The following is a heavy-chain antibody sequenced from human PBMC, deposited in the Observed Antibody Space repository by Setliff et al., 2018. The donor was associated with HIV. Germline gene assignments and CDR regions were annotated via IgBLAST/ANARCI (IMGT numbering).Heavy chain of an antibody. V-gene: IGHV4-59*11. Sequence: SETLSLTCTVSGVSISSHYWSWIRQAPGKGLEWIGTMYFRGNARNSPSLKSRVAISVDTSKNQLSLNLTSVTAADTAVYYCARVETTVRGATYGMDVWGQGTTVTVPS. D-gene: IGHD3-10*01. CDR1: GVSISSHY. J-gene: IGHJ6*02. CDR2: MYFRGNA. CDR3: ARVETTVRGATYGMDV.